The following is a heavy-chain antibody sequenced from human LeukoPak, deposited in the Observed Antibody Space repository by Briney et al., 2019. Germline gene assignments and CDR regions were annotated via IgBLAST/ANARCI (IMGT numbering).Heavy chain of an antibody. Sequence: ASVKVSCKVSGYTLTELSMHWVRQAPGKWLEWMGGFDPEDGETIYAQKFQGRVTMTEDTSTDTAYMELSSLRSEDTAVYYCATGGLSVGATAIDYWGQGTLVTVSS. J-gene: IGHJ4*02. D-gene: IGHD1-26*01. CDR3: ATGGLSVGATAIDY. CDR2: FDPEDGET. V-gene: IGHV1-24*01. CDR1: GYTLTELS.